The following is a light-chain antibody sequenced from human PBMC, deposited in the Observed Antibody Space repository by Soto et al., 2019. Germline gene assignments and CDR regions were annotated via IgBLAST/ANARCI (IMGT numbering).Light chain of an antibody. CDR3: SSYAGSNNPYV. V-gene: IGLV2-8*01. Sequence: QSALTQPPSASGSPGQSVTISCTGTSSDLGGYNYVSWYQQHPGKAPKLMIYEVSSRPSGVPDRFSGSKSGNTASLTVSGLQAEDEADYYCSSYAGSNNPYVFGTGTKLTVL. CDR2: EVS. CDR1: SSDLGGYNY. J-gene: IGLJ1*01.